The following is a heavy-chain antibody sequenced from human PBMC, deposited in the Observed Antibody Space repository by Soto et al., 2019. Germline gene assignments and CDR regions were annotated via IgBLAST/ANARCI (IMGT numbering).Heavy chain of an antibody. V-gene: IGHV1-69*12. CDR3: ARLRASNYEAYQH. J-gene: IGHJ1*01. CDR1: GGTFSTYP. CDR2: INPIFGTA. D-gene: IGHD4-4*01. Sequence: QVQLVQSGAEVKKPGSSVKVSCKASGGTFSTYPISWVRQAPGQGLEWMGGINPIFGTANYARKLQGRVTITADESTTTAYMQLSSLRSDDTAVYYCARLRASNYEAYQHWGQGTLVNVSS.